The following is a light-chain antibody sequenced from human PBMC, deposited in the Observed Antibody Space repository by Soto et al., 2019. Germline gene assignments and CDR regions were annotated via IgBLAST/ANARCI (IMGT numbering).Light chain of an antibody. CDR1: SSNIGSYT. Sequence: QPVLTQPPSASGTPGQRVTISCSGSSSNIGSYTVNWYQQLPGTAPKLLIYSDNQRPSGVPDRFSGSKSGTSASLAISGLQSEDEADYYCATWDASLNGWVFGGGTKLTVL. V-gene: IGLV1-44*01. CDR3: ATWDASLNGWV. CDR2: SDN. J-gene: IGLJ2*01.